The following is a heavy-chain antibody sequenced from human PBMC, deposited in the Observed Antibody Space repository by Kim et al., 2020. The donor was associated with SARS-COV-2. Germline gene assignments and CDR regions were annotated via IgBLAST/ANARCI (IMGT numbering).Heavy chain of an antibody. CDR3: ARDRGIAVAAGVSDAFDI. V-gene: IGHV4-39*07. D-gene: IGHD6-19*01. Sequence: KSRVHISVDTSKDQFSLKLSSVTAADTAVYYCARDRGIAVAAGVSDAFDIWGQGTMVTVSS. J-gene: IGHJ3*02.